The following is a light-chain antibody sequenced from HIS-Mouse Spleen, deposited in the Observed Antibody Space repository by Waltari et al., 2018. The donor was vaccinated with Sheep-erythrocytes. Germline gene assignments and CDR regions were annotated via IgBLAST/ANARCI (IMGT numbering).Light chain of an antibody. CDR1: TSDVGSFNL. Sequence: QSALTQPASVSGSPGPSIPTSCPGTTSDVGSFNLVSWYQQHPGKAPKLMIYEGSKRPSGVSNRFSGSKSGNTASLTISGLQAEDEADYYCCSYAGSSTWVFGGGTKLTVL. CDR3: CSYAGSSTWV. V-gene: IGLV2-23*01. CDR2: EGS. J-gene: IGLJ3*02.